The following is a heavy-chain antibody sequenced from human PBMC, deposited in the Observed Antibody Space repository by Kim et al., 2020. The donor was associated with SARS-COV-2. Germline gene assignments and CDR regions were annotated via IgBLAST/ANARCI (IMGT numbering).Heavy chain of an antibody. CDR3: AITVSPGNWFDP. J-gene: IGHJ5*02. V-gene: IGHV4-31*02. Sequence: YYNPSLKSRVTISVDTSKNQFSLKLGSVTAADTAVYYCAITVSPGNWFDPRGQGTLVTVSS. D-gene: IGHD4-4*01.